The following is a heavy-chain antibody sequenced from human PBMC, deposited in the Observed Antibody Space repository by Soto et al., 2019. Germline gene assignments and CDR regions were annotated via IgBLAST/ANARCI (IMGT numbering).Heavy chain of an antibody. D-gene: IGHD2-2*01. J-gene: IGHJ4*02. CDR2: IWYDGSNK. CDR1: GFTFSSYG. CDR3: AREEYQLLWTFDY. V-gene: IGHV3-33*01. Sequence: GGSLILSCAASGFTFSSYGMHWVRQAPGKGLEWVAVIWYDGSNKYYADSVKGRFTISRDNSKNTLYLQMNSLRAEDTAVYYCAREEYQLLWTFDYWGQGTLVTVSS.